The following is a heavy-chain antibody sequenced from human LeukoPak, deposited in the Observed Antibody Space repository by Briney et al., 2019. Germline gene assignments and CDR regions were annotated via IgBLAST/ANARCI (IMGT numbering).Heavy chain of an antibody. V-gene: IGHV3-66*02. D-gene: IGHD3-16*01. J-gene: IGHJ4*02. CDR1: GFTVSSNY. CDR3: ARGGSYDYVWGSYDY. CDR2: IYSGGST. Sequence: GGSLRLSCAASGFTVSSNYMSWVRQAPGKGLEWVSVIYSGGSTYYADSVKGRFTISRDSSKNTLYLQMNSLRAEDTAVYYCARGGSYDYVWGSYDYWGQGTLVTVSS.